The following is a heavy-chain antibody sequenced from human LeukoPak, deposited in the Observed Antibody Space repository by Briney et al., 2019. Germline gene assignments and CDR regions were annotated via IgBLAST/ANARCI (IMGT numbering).Heavy chain of an antibody. J-gene: IGHJ4*02. CDR2: ISSSGITI. CDR3: AKDDGWLQFCC. Sequence: GGPLRLSCAPSGFTLSDYYMRWIRQAPGKGLEGLSYISSSGITIYYADSGKGRFTIDKDNAKNSLYLQMNSVRAEDTAVYSCAKDDGWLQFCCWGQGTLVTVSA. D-gene: IGHD5-24*01. V-gene: IGHV3-11*04. CDR1: GFTLSDYY.